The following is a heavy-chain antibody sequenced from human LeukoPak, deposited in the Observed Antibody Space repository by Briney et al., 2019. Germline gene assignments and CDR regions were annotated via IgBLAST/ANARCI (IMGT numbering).Heavy chain of an antibody. CDR2: IYPGDSDT. V-gene: IGHV5-51*01. CDR1: GYSFTSYW. Sequence: GESLKISCKGSGYSFTSYWIGWVRQMPGKGLEWMGIIYPGDSDTRYSPSFQGQVTISADKSISAAYLQWSSLKASDTAMYYCARLVGYCSGGSCYHFDYWGQGTLVTVSS. CDR3: ARLVGYCSGGSCYHFDY. D-gene: IGHD2-15*01. J-gene: IGHJ4*02.